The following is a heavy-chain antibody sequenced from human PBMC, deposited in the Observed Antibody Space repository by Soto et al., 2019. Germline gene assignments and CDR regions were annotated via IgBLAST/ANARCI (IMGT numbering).Heavy chain of an antibody. CDR3: ATDPWKSTTGTTTATYYYYGMDV. D-gene: IGHD1-1*01. CDR1: GYTLTELS. V-gene: IGHV1-24*01. Sequence: ASVKVSCKVSGYTLTELSMHWVRQAPGKGLEWMGGFDPEDGETIYAQKFQGRVTMTEDTSTDTAYMELSSLRSEDTAVYYCATDPWKSTTGTTTATYYYYGMDVWGQGTTVTVSS. J-gene: IGHJ6*02. CDR2: FDPEDGET.